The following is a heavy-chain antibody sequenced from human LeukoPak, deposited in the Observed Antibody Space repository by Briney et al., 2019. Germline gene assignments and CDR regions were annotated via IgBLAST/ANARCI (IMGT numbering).Heavy chain of an antibody. CDR1: GFTFSSYS. CDR2: ISSSSSTI. V-gene: IGHV3-48*02. J-gene: IGHJ3*02. Sequence: GGSLRLSCVASGFTFSSYSMNWVRQAPGKGLEWVSYISSSSSTIYYADSVKGRFTISRDNAKNSLYLQMNSLRDEDTAVYYCARVGGYDILTAYFRAFDIWGQGAMVTVSS. CDR3: ARVGGYDILTAYFRAFDI. D-gene: IGHD3-9*01.